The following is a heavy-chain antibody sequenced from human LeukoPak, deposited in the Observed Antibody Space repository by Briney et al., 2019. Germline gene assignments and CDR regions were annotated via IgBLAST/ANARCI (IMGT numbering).Heavy chain of an antibody. V-gene: IGHV4-59*01. D-gene: IGHD6-13*01. J-gene: IGHJ4*02. CDR2: IYYSGST. CDR3: ARDIAAAGTHFDY. Sequence: SETLSLTCTVSGGSFSSYYWSWIRQAPGKGLAWIGYIYYSGSTNYNPSLESRVTISVDTSKNQFSLKLSSVTAADTAVYYCARDIAAAGTHFDYWGQGILVTVSS. CDR1: GGSFSSYY.